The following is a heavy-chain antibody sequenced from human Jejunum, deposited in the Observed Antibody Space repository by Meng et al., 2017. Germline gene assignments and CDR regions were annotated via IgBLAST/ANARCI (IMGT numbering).Heavy chain of an antibody. Sequence: ASVKVSCKASGYTFTSSVINWVRQATGQGLEWMGWMNPNNGRTGYAQKFQGRVTITRNTSISTAYMELSSLRSEDTAVYSCASAYCSSNSYRYYHNYGMDFWGQGTTVTVSS. CDR2: MNPNNGRT. J-gene: IGHJ6*02. D-gene: IGHD2-2*01. V-gene: IGHV1-8*01. CDR3: ASAYCSSNSYRYYHNYGMDF. CDR1: GYTFTSSV.